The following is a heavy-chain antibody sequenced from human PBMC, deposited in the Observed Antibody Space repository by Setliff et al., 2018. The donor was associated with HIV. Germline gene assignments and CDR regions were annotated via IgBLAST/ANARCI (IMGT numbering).Heavy chain of an antibody. J-gene: IGHJ5*02. Sequence: ASVKVSCKASGGTFSNYGMSWVRQAPGQGLEWMGWINPNSGGTTYAQKFQGRVTMTRDTSISTAYMEVSRLRSEDTAVYYCAKAIPGPAINSGRIKNWFDPWGEGTLVTVSS. CDR2: INPNSGGT. CDR1: GGTFSNYG. D-gene: IGHD6-19*01. CDR3: AKAIPGPAINSGRIKNWFDP. V-gene: IGHV1-2*02.